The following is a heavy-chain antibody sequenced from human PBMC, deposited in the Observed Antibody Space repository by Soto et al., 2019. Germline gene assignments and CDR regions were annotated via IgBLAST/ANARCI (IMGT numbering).Heavy chain of an antibody. J-gene: IGHJ4*02. CDR2: IIPIFGTA. CDR3: ATSELVPHMELDY. Sequence: QVKLVQSGAELKKPGSSVKVSCKASGDTFINYGITWVRQAPGHGLEWMGGIIPIFGTANYAHQFQDRVTITADESTSTAYMELSKLRNEDTAVYYFATSELVPHMELDYWGQGTLVTVSS. CDR1: GDTFINYG. V-gene: IGHV1-69*01. D-gene: IGHD6-13*01.